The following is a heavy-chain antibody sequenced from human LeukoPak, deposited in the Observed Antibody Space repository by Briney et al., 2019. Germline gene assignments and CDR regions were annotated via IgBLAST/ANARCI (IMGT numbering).Heavy chain of an antibody. CDR3: ARVSATSYAGFGFDY. CDR1: GGSISSYY. V-gene: IGHV4-59*12. Sequence: SETPSLTCAVSGGSISSYYWSWIRQPPGKGLEWIGYIYYSGSTNYNPSLKSRVTISVDTSKNQFSLKLSSVAAADTAIYYCARVSATSYAGFGFDYWDQGTLVTVSS. CDR2: IYYSGST. D-gene: IGHD2-2*01. J-gene: IGHJ4*02.